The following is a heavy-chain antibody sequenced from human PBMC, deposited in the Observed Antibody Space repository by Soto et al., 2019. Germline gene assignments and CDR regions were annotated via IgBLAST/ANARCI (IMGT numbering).Heavy chain of an antibody. CDR2: LSPYNGAT. V-gene: IGHV1-2*04. D-gene: IGHD3-9*01. CDR1: GCTFTDYY. Sequence: HVQLVQSGAEVKKPGASLRLSCKASGCTFTDYYIHWVRQAPGQGLQWMGWLSPYNGATTYAQKFQDWVTMTRDTSISTAYLDLSRLSSGDTAVYYCARAQELRSFDWSWGGGAVDVWGQGTMVTASS. CDR3: ARAQELRSFDWSWGGGAVDV. J-gene: IGHJ3*01.